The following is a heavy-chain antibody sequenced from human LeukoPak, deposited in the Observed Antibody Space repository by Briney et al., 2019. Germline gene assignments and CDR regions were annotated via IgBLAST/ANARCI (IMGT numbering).Heavy chain of an antibody. V-gene: IGHV3-11*04. CDR3: ARPGSMVRGVPVDY. Sequence: GGSLRLSCAASGFTVSRNYMSWVRQAPGKGLEWVSYISSSGSTIYYADSVKGRFTISRDNAKNSLYLQMNSLRAEDTAVYYCARPGSMVRGVPVDYWGQGTLVTVSS. D-gene: IGHD3-10*01. CDR1: GFTVSRNY. CDR2: ISSSGSTI. J-gene: IGHJ4*02.